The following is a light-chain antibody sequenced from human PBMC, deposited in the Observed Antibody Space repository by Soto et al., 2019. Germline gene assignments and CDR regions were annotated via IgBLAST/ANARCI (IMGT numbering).Light chain of an antibody. CDR1: SSDVGGYNY. V-gene: IGLV2-14*01. J-gene: IGLJ1*01. CDR2: NVS. Sequence: QSVLTQAASVSGSPGQSITISCTGTSSDVGGYNYVSWYQQFPGKVPKLLIYNVSNRPSGVSNRFSGSKSGNTASLTISGLQAEDEVDYFCTSSTSGSLYVFGTGTKLTVL. CDR3: TSSTSGSLYV.